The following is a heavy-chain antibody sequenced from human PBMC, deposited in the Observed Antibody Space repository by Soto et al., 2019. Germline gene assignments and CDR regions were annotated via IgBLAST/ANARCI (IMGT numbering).Heavy chain of an antibody. CDR2: IIPIFGTA. CDR1: GGTFSSYA. V-gene: IGHV1-69*13. D-gene: IGHD3-22*01. CDR3: AGRPNYYDSSGYSQAPLWY. Sequence: GASVKVSCKASGGTFSSYAISWVRHAPGQGLEWMGGIIPIFGTANYAQKFQGRVTITADESTSTAYMELSSLRSEDTAVYYCAGRPNYYDSSGYSQAPLWYWGQGTLVTSPQ. J-gene: IGHJ4*02.